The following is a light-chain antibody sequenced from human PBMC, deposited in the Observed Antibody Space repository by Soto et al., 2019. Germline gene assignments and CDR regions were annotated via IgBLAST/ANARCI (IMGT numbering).Light chain of an antibody. J-gene: IGKJ1*01. CDR2: GAS. CDR3: QQYKDWPTT. Sequence: EIVLTQSPATLSVSPGERATISCLASQSVSTTVAWYHQKPGQAPRLLVYGASTRATGIPARFSGSGAGTDFTLTITSLQSEDFGVYFCQQYKDWPTTFGQGTKVDIK. V-gene: IGKV3-15*01. CDR1: QSVSTT.